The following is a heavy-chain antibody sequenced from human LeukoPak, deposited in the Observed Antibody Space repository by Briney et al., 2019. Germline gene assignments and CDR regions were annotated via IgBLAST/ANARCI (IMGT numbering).Heavy chain of an antibody. V-gene: IGHV3-74*01. D-gene: IGHD6-19*01. CDR3: AASALTFSSGWFVY. J-gene: IGHJ4*02. Sequence: GGSLRLSCAASGFTFSNYWMQWVRQTPKKGLVWLSRISKDGSSTVYADSVKGRFTISRDNAKSTLYLQMNSLRDEDTAVYYCAASALTFSSGWFVYWGQGSLVTVSS. CDR2: ISKDGSST. CDR1: GFTFSNYW.